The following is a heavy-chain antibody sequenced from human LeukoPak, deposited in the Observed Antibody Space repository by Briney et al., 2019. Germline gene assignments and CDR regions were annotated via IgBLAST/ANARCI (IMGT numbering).Heavy chain of an antibody. CDR3: ARREV. V-gene: IGHV3-7*01. CDR1: GFTFSSHW. CDR2: IKLDGSET. J-gene: IGHJ4*02. Sequence: GGSLRLSCAASGFTFSSHWMSWVRQAPEKGLEWVASIKLDGSETYYVDSVKGRFTISRDNAKNSLYLQMNSLRAEDTAVYYCARREVWGQGTLVTVSS.